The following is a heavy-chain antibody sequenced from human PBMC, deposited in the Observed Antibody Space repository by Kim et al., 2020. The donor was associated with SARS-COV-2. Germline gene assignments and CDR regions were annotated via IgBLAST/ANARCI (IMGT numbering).Heavy chain of an antibody. CDR1: GGSISSSNW. J-gene: IGHJ3*02. D-gene: IGHD3-22*01. V-gene: IGHV4-4*02. Sequence: SETLSLTCAVSGGSISSSNWWSWVRQPPGKGLEWIGEIYHSGSTNYNPSLKSRVTISVDKSKNQFSLKLSSLTAADTAVYYCARAKRYYYDSSGRGAFDIWGQGTMVTVSS. CDR3: ARAKRYYYDSSGRGAFDI. CDR2: IYHSGST.